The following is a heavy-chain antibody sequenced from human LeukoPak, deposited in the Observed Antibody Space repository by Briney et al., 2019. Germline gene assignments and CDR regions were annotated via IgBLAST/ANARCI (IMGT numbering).Heavy chain of an antibody. V-gene: IGHV1-18*01. J-gene: IGHJ4*02. CDR3: VLEYYDFWSGSKVLDY. Sequence: EASVKVSCKASGYTFTSYGISWVRQAPGQGLEWMGWISAYNGNTNYAQKLQGRVTMTTDTSTSTAYMELRSLRSDDTAVYYCVLEYYDFWSGSKVLDYWGQGTLVTVSS. D-gene: IGHD3-3*01. CDR2: ISAYNGNT. CDR1: GYTFTSYG.